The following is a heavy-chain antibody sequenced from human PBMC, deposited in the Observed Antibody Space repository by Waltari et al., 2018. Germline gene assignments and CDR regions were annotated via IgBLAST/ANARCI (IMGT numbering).Heavy chain of an antibody. J-gene: IGHJ5*02. CDR1: GVSISSSSNY. CDR2: IYYSGST. Sequence: QVQLQESGPGLVKPSQTLSLTCTVSGVSISSSSNYWGWIRQPPGKGLEWIGSIYYSGSTYYNPSLKSRVTISVDTSKNQFSLKLSSVTAADTAVYYCARERLAAYGFDPWGQGTLVTVSS. V-gene: IGHV4-39*07. D-gene: IGHD6-25*01. CDR3: ARERLAAYGFDP.